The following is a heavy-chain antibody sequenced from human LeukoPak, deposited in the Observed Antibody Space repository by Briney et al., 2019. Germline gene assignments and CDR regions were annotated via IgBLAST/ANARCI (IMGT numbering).Heavy chain of an antibody. Sequence: GGSLRLSCEASGFAFRSYGMHWVRQAPGKGPEWVAVLSYDGSNKYYADSVKGRFTISRDNSKNTLYLQMNSLRAEDTAVYYCAREDIAVAGTYFDPWGQGTLVTVSS. V-gene: IGHV3-30*03. CDR2: LSYDGSNK. CDR3: AREDIAVAGTYFDP. J-gene: IGHJ5*02. CDR1: GFAFRSYG. D-gene: IGHD6-19*01.